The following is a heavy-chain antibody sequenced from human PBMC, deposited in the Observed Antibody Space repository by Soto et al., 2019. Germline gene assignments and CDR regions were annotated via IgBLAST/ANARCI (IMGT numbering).Heavy chain of an antibody. D-gene: IGHD1-7*01. Sequence: PSLPIPLPRSVVWGSVGGVSYHRIWIQKPPGKGLEWIGYIYYSGSTNYNPSLRSRVTISVDTSKNQFSLKLNSVTAADTAVYYSARTGLNYPLGYCAQGTLVT. CDR3: ARTGLNYPLGY. J-gene: IGHJ4*02. CDR2: IYYSGST. V-gene: IGHV4-61*01. CDR1: WGSVGGVSYH.